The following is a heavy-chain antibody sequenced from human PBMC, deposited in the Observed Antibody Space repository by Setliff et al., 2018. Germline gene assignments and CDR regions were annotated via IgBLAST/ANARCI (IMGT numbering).Heavy chain of an antibody. CDR2: IYTSGST. CDR1: GGSVSSGSYY. J-gene: IGHJ4*02. CDR3: ARGSYYDSSGYSPDFFDY. Sequence: SETLSLTCTVSGGSVSSGSYYWSWIRQPAGKGLEWFGHIYTSGSTNYNPSLKSRVTISLDTSKNQFSLKLSSVTAADTAVYYCARGSYYDSSGYSPDFFDYWGQGTLVTVSS. D-gene: IGHD3-22*01. V-gene: IGHV4-61*09.